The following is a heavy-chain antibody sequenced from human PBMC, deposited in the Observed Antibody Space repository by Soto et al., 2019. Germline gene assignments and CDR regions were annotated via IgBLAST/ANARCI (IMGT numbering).Heavy chain of an antibody. Sequence: GGSLSLSCAASGFTCTSYWMSWSRQAPGKGLGWVASIKQDGSENYYVDSVKGRFTISSANAKNPLYLQMHSLRAADTAVYYCARDLSVGVSAAIRAYGMEVWGQGTTVSVSS. J-gene: IGHJ6*02. CDR2: IKQDGSEN. CDR1: GFTCTSYW. CDR3: ARDLSVGVSAAIRAYGMEV. D-gene: IGHD2-2*02. V-gene: IGHV3-7*03.